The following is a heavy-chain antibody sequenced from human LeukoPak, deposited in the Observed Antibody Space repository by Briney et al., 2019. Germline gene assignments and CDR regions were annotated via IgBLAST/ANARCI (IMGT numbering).Heavy chain of an antibody. V-gene: IGHV3-48*03. D-gene: IGHD3-22*01. CDR3: ARGYYYDSSGYSNWFDP. CDR1: EFTFSSYE. Sequence: GGSLRLSCVVSEFTFSSYEMNWVRQAPGKGLEWVSYISSSGSTIYYADSVKGRFTISRDNAKNSLYLQMNSLRAEDTAVYYCARGYYYDSSGYSNWFDPWGQGTLVTVSS. J-gene: IGHJ5*02. CDR2: ISSSGSTI.